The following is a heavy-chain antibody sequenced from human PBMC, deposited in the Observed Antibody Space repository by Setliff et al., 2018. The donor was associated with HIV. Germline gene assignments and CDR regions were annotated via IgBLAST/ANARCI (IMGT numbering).Heavy chain of an antibody. Sequence: ISRDNAKNSLYLQLNSLRAEDTAVYYCATDSSGYYLGGFDYWGQGTLVTVSS. V-gene: IGHV3-11*03. J-gene: IGHJ4*02. CDR3: ATDSSGYYLGGFDY. D-gene: IGHD3-22*01.